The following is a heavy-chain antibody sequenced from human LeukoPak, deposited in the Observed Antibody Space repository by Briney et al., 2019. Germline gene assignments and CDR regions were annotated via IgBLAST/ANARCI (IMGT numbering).Heavy chain of an antibody. J-gene: IGHJ2*01. CDR2: IFYGGSA. V-gene: IGHV4-39*01. Sequence: PSETLSLTCTVSGGSISSGTYYWGWIRQPPGKGLEWIGSIFYGGSAYYNPSLKSRVTISVHTSKNQFSLKLSSVTAADTAVYYCARHGWDTAIYSYWYFDLWGRGTLVTVSS. D-gene: IGHD5-18*01. CDR1: GGSISSGTYY. CDR3: ARHGWDTAIYSYWYFDL.